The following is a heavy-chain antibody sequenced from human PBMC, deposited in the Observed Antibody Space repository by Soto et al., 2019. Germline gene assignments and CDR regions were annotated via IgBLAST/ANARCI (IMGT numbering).Heavy chain of an antibody. V-gene: IGHV3-73*02. Sequence: EVQLVESGGGFVQPGGSLELSCAASGFTFSASAMHWVRQASGKGLEWVGRIRSTGRTAYAASMQGRFSISRDDSKKTVYLQLNSLKTDDTAVYYCARLDCSCGSCYPYYFEHWGQGALVTVSA. D-gene: IGHD2-15*01. CDR1: GFTFSASA. J-gene: IGHJ4*02. CDR2: IRSTGRT. CDR3: ARLDCSCGSCYPYYFEH.